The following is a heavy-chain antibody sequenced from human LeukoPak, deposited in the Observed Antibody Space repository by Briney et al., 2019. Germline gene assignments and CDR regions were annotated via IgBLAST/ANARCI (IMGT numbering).Heavy chain of an antibody. V-gene: IGHV1-3*01. J-gene: IGHJ4*02. Sequence: GASVKVSCKASGYTFTSYAMHWVRQAPGQRLEWMGWINAGNGNTKYSQKLQGRVTITRDTSASTAYMELSSLRSEDTAVYYCARDRDGYNYPAPLDYWGQGTLVTVSS. CDR2: INAGNGNT. CDR3: ARDRDGYNYPAPLDY. CDR1: GYTFTSYA. D-gene: IGHD5-24*01.